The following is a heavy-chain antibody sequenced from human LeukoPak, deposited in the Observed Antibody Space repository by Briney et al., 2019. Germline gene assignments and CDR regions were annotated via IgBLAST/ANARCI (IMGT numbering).Heavy chain of an antibody. CDR2: ISSSSSYI. V-gene: IGHV3-21*04. CDR3: ARGRYSYNAFDI. Sequence: GGSLRLSCAASGFTFSSHSMNWVRQAPGKGLEWVSSISSSSSYIYYADSVKGRFTISRDNAKNSLYLQMNSLRAEDTAVYYCARGRYSYNAFDIWGQGTMVTVSS. D-gene: IGHD6-13*01. J-gene: IGHJ3*02. CDR1: GFTFSSHS.